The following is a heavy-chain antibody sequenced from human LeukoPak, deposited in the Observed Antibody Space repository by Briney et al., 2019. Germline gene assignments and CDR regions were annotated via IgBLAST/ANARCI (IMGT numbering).Heavy chain of an antibody. CDR1: GYTFSSYY. CDR2: INPSGGST. D-gene: IGHD3-22*01. CDR3: ARDDYYDSSGPLVPAY. J-gene: IGHJ4*02. V-gene: IGHV1-46*01. Sequence: ASVKVSCKASGYTFSSYYIHWVRQAPGQGLEWMGIINPSGGSTSYAQKFQGRVTMTRDTSTSTVYMELRSLRSEDSAVYYCARDDYYDSSGPLVPAYWGQGTLVTVSS.